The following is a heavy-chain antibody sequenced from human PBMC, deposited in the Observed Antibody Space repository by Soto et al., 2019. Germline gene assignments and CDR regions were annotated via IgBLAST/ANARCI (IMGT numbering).Heavy chain of an antibody. CDR1: GFTFSSYW. CDR3: ASIGGYWSGGRCYVSNQPFDY. Sequence: EVQLGESGGGLVQPGGPLSLSCAASGFTFSSYWMSWARQAPGKGLEWVANIKQDGSEKYYVDSVKGRFTIFRDNAENSLYLQMISLRAADTAVYYCASIGGYWSGGRCYVSNQPFDYWGQGTLVTVSS. D-gene: IGHD2-15*01. CDR2: IKQDGSEK. J-gene: IGHJ4*02. V-gene: IGHV3-7*01.